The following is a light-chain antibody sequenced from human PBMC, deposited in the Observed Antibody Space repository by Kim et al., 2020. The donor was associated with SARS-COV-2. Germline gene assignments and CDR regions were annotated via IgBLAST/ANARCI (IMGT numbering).Light chain of an antibody. CDR1: SLRHYY. CDR3: QSRDSSGKVV. Sequence: SSELTQDPAVSVAVGQTVNITCQGDSLRHYYVSWYQRRPGQAPILVIYGTNNRPSGIPDRLSGSTSGNTASLNITGAQAEDETDYYCQSRDSSGKVVFGGGTKLTVL. V-gene: IGLV3-19*01. J-gene: IGLJ2*01. CDR2: GTN.